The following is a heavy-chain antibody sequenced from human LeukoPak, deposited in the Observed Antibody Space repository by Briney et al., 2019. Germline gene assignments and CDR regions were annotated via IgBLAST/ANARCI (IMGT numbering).Heavy chain of an antibody. CDR1: GGSFSGYY. J-gene: IGHJ4*02. CDR3: ASSDDSSGYYYIGFFNY. CDR2: INHSGST. Sequence: SETLSLTCAVYGGSFSGYYWSWIRQPPGEGLEWIGEINHSGSTNYNPSLKSRVTISVDTSKNQFSLKLSSVTAADTAVYYCASSDDSSGYYYIGFFNYWGQGTLVTVSS. D-gene: IGHD3-22*01. V-gene: IGHV4-34*01.